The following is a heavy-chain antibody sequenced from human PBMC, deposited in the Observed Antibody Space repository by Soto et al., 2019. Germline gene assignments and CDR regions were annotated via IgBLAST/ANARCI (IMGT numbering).Heavy chain of an antibody. CDR2: IIPVFGTA. J-gene: IGHJ6*01. V-gene: IGHV1-69*12. Sequence: QVQLVQSGAEVKKPGSSVRVSCKASGGTLRNYGISWVRQAPGQGLEWMGGIIPVFGTANYAQKFQGRVTITADESTSTVYMDVTSLRSEDTAVYYCSRGDATKIVVTTYDGMDVW. D-gene: IGHD4-17*01. CDR3: SRGDATKIVVTTYDGMDV. CDR1: GGTLRNYG.